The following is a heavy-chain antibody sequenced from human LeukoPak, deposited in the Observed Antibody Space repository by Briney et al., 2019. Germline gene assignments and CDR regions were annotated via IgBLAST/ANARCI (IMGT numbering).Heavy chain of an antibody. J-gene: IGHJ3*02. CDR1: GGAIRSTSNY. V-gene: IGHV4-39*07. CDR2: INYTGST. Sequence: SETLSLTCTVSGGAIRSTSNYWAWIRQAPGRGPGWIGIINYTGSTYYNPSLGSRATMSVDTSKIQFSLKLDSVTAADTAVYFCARDPIRGKDAFDIWGQGTQVTVSS. CDR3: ARDPIRGKDAFDI. D-gene: IGHD3-10*01.